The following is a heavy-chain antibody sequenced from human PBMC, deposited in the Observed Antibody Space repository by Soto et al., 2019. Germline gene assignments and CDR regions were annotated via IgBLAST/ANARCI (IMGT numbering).Heavy chain of an antibody. V-gene: IGHV3-53*01. Sequence: PGGSLRLSCAASGFTVSSNDMNWVRQAPGKGLEWVSIIYSGGTTYYADSVKGRFTISRDNSKNTVFLQMNSLRAEDTALYYCAKGRSYYYYYGVDVWGQGTTVTVSS. CDR2: IYSGGTT. CDR1: GFTVSSND. J-gene: IGHJ6*02. CDR3: AKGRSYYYYYGVDV.